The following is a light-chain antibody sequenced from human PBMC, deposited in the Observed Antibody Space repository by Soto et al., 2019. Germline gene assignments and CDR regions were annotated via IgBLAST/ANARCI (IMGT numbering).Light chain of an antibody. CDR3: YQRDTWTFT. J-gene: IGKJ3*01. CDR1: QSVSNY. CDR2: DAS. V-gene: IGKV3-11*01. Sequence: EVVLTQSPATLSLSPGEGATLSCRASQSVSNYLAWYQQRPGQAPRLLIYDASNRATGIPARFSGSGSGTDFTLTISSLEPEDFAIYFCYQRDTWTFTFGPGTKVDIX.